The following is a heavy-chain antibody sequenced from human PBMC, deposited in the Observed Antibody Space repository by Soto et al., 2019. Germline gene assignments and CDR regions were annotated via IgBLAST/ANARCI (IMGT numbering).Heavy chain of an antibody. Sequence: ASVKVSCKASGYSFTTNAMHWVRQAPGHRLEWMAWINVGTGTTKYSQKFQGRVTITRDTSASTAYMELSSLRSDDTAVYYCARGERDAYDTRGYFGFDYWGQGTLVTVSS. CDR3: ARGERDAYDTRGYFGFDY. D-gene: IGHD3-22*01. CDR1: GYSFTTNA. J-gene: IGHJ4*02. CDR2: INVGTGTT. V-gene: IGHV1-3*01.